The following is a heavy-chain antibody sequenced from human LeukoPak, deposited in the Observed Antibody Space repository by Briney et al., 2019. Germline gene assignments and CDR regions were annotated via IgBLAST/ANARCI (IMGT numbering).Heavy chain of an antibody. CDR3: ARAPAYGDYVDY. CDR2: IYHSGST. CDR1: GGSISSSNW. Sequence: SPSGTLSLTCAVSGGSISSSNWWSWVRQPPGKGLEWIGEIYHSGSTNYNPSLKSRVTISVDKSKNQFPLKLSSVTAADTAVYYCARAPAYGDYVDYWGQGTLVTVSS. J-gene: IGHJ4*02. V-gene: IGHV4-4*02. D-gene: IGHD4-17*01.